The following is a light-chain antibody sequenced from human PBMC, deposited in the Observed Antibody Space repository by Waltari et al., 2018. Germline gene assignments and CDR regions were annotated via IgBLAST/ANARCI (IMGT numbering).Light chain of an antibody. CDR3: QHYVRLPAT. J-gene: IGKJ1*01. CDR2: GAS. CDR1: QSVSRA. V-gene: IGKV3-20*01. Sequence: EIVLTQSPGSLSSSPGDRVNLSCRASQSVSRALAWYQQKPGQAPRLLIFGASNRATGIPDRFSGSGSETDFSLTISRLEPEDFAVYYCQHYVRLPATFGRGTKVEIK.